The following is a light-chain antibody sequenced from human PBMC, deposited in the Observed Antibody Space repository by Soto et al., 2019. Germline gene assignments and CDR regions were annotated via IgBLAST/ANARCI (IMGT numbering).Light chain of an antibody. V-gene: IGLV1-44*01. Sequence: QSVLTQPPSASGTPGQRVTISCSGSRSNIGSYTVNWYQQLPGTAPKLLIYNNNQRPSGVPDRFSGSKSGTSASLAISGLQSEDEADYYCAAWDDSLNGVVFGGGTNLTVL. CDR1: RSNIGSYT. CDR3: AAWDDSLNGVV. CDR2: NNN. J-gene: IGLJ2*01.